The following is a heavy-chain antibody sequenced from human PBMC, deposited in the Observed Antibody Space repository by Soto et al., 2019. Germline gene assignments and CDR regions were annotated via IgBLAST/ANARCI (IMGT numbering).Heavy chain of an antibody. V-gene: IGHV1-18*01. D-gene: IGHD2-15*01. J-gene: IGHJ6*02. CDR1: GYTFSTSG. Sequence: QVQLVQSGAEVRKPGASVKVSCKASGYTFSTSGMSWLRQAPGQGLEWMGWISTYNGDTNDAPKFQDRVTMTSDTSTSVVYMELSSLRSDDTAVYFCARAGAAPYDYYGMDVEGQGTRVTVSS. CDR3: ARAGAAPYDYYGMDV. CDR2: ISTYNGDT.